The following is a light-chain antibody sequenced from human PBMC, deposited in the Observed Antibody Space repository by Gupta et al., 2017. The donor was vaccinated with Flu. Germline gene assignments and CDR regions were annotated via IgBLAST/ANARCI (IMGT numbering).Light chain of an antibody. CDR3: QKYDDVPYT. CDR2: AAS. V-gene: IGKV1-27*01. CDR1: QGISNC. J-gene: IGKJ2*01. Sequence: DIQMTQSPPSLSASVGDRVTITCRASQGISNCLAWYQQKPGRVPKLLIYAASTLQSGVPSRFSGSGSETDFTLTISSLQPEDVATYFCQKYDDVPYTFGQGTKLEIK.